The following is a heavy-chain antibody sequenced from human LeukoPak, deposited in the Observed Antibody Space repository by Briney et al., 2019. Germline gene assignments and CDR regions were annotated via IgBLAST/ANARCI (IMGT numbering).Heavy chain of an antibody. V-gene: IGHV3-33*01. CDR2: IWYDGSNK. CDR1: GFTFSSYG. D-gene: IGHD4-17*01. Sequence: PGGSLRLSCAASGFTFSSYGMHWVRQAPGKGLEWVAVIWYDGSNKYYADSVKGRFTISGDNSKNTLYLQMNSLRAEDTAVYYCAREGTVGKNWFDPWGQGTLVTVSS. J-gene: IGHJ5*02. CDR3: AREGTVGKNWFDP.